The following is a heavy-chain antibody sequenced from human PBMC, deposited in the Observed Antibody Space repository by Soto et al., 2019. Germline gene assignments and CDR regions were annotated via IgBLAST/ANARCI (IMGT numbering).Heavy chain of an antibody. CDR2: INHSGST. J-gene: IGHJ4*02. Sequence: QVQLQQWGAGLLKPSETLSLTCAVYGGSFSGYYWSWIRQPPGKGLEWIGEINHSGSTNYNPSLKSRVTISVDTSKNQFSLKLSSVTAADMAVYYCARDHRDEAKQWLVRYFDYWGQGTLVTVSS. CDR3: ARDHRDEAKQWLVRYFDY. V-gene: IGHV4-34*01. CDR1: GGSFSGYY. D-gene: IGHD6-19*01.